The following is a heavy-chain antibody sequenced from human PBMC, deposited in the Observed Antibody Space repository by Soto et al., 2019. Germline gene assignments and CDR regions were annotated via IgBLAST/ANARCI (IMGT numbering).Heavy chain of an antibody. CDR2: ISYSGST. D-gene: IGHD2-15*01. V-gene: IGHV4-30-4*01. CDR3: ATMGTPATGLYFFDY. CDR1: GGSISSGNYY. Sequence: PSETLSLTCTVSGGSISSGNYYWSWIRQPPGKGLEWIGFISYSGSTYYSTSLKNRVTISVDTSKNQFSLNLSFVTAADMAVYYCATMGTPATGLYFFDYWGQGSLVTVSS. J-gene: IGHJ4*02.